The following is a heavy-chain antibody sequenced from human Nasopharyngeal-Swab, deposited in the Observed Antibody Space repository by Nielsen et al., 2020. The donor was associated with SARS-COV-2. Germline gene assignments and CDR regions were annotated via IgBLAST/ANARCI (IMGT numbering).Heavy chain of an antibody. Sequence: ASVKVSCKASGYTLTGYYMHWVRQAPGQGLEWMGWINPHSRGTKYAQKFQGRVPMTSDTSINTAYMELRRLRSDDTAVYYCARDDYGDYGYFGHWGQGTLVTVSS. V-gene: IGHV1-2*02. J-gene: IGHJ4*02. CDR2: INPHSRGT. CDR1: GYTLTGYY. CDR3: ARDDYGDYGYFGH. D-gene: IGHD4-17*01.